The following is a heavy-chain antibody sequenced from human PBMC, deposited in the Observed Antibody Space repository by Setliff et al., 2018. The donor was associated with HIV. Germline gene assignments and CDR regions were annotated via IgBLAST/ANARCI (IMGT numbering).Heavy chain of an antibody. V-gene: IGHV4-39*01. D-gene: IGHD3-10*01. Sequence: SETLSLTCSVSGASISSSNYFWGWIRQPPGKGLEWIGSFHSSGSTSYNPSLRSRVTLSVDSSKNQLSLRLTSVTAADTAVYYCAISYYYGSGIPGYYFDYWGQGTLVTVSS. CDR2: FHSSGST. CDR1: GASISSSNYF. CDR3: AISYYYGSGIPGYYFDY. J-gene: IGHJ4*02.